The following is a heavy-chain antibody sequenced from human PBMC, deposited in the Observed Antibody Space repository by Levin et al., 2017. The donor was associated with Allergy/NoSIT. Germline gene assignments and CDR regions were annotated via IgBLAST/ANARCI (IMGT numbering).Heavy chain of an antibody. Sequence: GGSLRLSCAASGFTFDDYAMHWVRQAPGKGLEWVSGISWNSGSIGYADSVKGRFTISRDNAKNSLYLQMNSLRTEDTAFYYCSIDTIALPDAFDIWGQGTFFIVSS. J-gene: IGHJ3*02. V-gene: IGHV3-9*01. CDR2: ISWNSGSI. CDR1: GFTFDDYA. CDR3: SIDTIALPDAFDI.